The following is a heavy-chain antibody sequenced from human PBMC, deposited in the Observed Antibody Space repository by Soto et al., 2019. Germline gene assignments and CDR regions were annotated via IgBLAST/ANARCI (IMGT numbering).Heavy chain of an antibody. CDR3: ARDRDILVVSPDNRRHFFHYGLDV. V-gene: IGHV4-59*01. J-gene: IGHJ6*04. Sequence: SETLSLTCSVSGGSLSPYYWSWIRQTPGKGLEWIGYIHYTGRTHYNPSLKSRVTMSVDTSKLKFSLKVYSVTAADTAVYFCARDRDILVVSPDNRRHFFHYGLDVWGKGTTVIVSS. CDR2: IHYTGRT. D-gene: IGHD2-2*01. CDR1: GGSLSPYY.